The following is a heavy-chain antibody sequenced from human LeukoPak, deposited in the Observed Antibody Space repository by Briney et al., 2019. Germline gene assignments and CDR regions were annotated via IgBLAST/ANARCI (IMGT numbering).Heavy chain of an antibody. CDR2: INHNGNVN. CDR3: VRDPSGSGFAFDS. D-gene: IGHD1-1*01. J-gene: IGHJ4*02. CDR1: GFTFSNYA. Sequence: GGSLRLSCAASGFTFSNYAMSWVRQAPGRGLEWVASINHNGNVNYYVDSVKGRFTISRDNSEDTLYLQMNSLRAEDTAVYYCVRDPSGSGFAFDSWGQGALVTVSS. V-gene: IGHV3-7*01.